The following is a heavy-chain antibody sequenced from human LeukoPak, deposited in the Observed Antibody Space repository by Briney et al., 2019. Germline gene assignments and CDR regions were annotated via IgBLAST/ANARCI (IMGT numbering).Heavy chain of an antibody. CDR3: ARDREYSYGYDY. Sequence: PGRSLRLSCAASGFTFSTYAMHWVRQAPGKGLEWVALISYDGSNKYYADSVKGRFTISRDNSKNTLYLQMNSLRAGDTAVYYCARDREYSYGYDYWGQGTLVTVSS. CDR1: GFTFSTYA. CDR2: ISYDGSNK. V-gene: IGHV3-30*04. J-gene: IGHJ4*02. D-gene: IGHD5-18*01.